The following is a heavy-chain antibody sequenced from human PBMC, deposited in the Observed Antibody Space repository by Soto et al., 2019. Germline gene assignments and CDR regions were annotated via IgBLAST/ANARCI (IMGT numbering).Heavy chain of an antibody. J-gene: IGHJ4*02. V-gene: IGHV3-23*01. CDR3: AKDKPGTTSFDN. CDR2: ISDRGDTT. CDR1: GFTIRSYA. D-gene: IGHD1-1*01. Sequence: PGGSLRLSCAASGFTIRSYAISWVRQAPGKGLEWVSAISDRGDTTHYADSVKGRFTISRDTSKNTLYLQMNTLRAEDTAVYYCAKDKPGTTSFDNWGRGTPEKVSS.